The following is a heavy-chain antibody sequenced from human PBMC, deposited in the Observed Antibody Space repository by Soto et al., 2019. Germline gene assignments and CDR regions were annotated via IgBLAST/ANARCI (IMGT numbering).Heavy chain of an antibody. CDR1: GFTFDDHA. J-gene: IGHJ4*02. D-gene: IGHD3-9*01. CDR2: ISWNHGGI. CDR3: IRKYYNTLGDY. V-gene: IGHV3-9*01. Sequence: PGGSLRLSCVVSGFTFDDHAMHWVRQAPGKGLEWVSSISWNHGGIGYADSVRGRFTVSRDNAKNSLYLQMNSLRREDTAFYYCIRKYYNTLGDYWGQGTLVTVSS.